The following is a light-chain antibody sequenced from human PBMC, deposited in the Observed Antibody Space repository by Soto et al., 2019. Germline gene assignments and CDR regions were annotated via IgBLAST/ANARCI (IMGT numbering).Light chain of an antibody. CDR3: GADHGSGSNFVVV. V-gene: IGLV9-49*01. CDR2: VGTGGIVG. CDR1: SGYSNYK. Sequence: QLVLTQPPSASASLGASVTLTCTLSSGYSNYKVDWYQQRPGKGPRFVMRVGTGGIVGSKGDGIPDRFSVLGSGLNRYLTIKNIQEEDESDYHCGADHGSGSNFVVVFGGGTKLTF. J-gene: IGLJ2*01.